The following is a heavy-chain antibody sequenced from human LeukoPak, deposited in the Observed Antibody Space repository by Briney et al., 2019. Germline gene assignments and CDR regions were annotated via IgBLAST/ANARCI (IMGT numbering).Heavy chain of an antibody. Sequence: SETLSLTCTVSGGSVSSNNYYWGWIRQPPGKGLEWIGSIYYSGSTYYNPSLKSRVTISVDTSKNQFSLKLSSVTAADTAVYYCARERGDQYYFDYWGQGTLVTVSS. CDR3: ARERGDQYYFDY. CDR1: GGSVSSNNYY. CDR2: IYYSGST. D-gene: IGHD2-21*01. J-gene: IGHJ4*02. V-gene: IGHV4-39*07.